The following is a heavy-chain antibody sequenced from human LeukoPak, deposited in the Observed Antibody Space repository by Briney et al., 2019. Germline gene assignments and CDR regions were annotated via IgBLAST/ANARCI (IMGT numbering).Heavy chain of an antibody. CDR1: GYSISSSNW. D-gene: IGHD2-2*01. CDR2: IYYSGSI. V-gene: IGHV4-28*05. CDR3: ARNLPGYCSSTSCTTGAFDI. J-gene: IGHJ3*02. Sequence: SDTLSLTCAVSGYSISSSNWWGWIRQPPGKGVEWIGYIYYSGSIYYNPSLKSRVTMSVDTSKNPFSLKLSSVTAVDTAVYYCARNLPGYCSSTSCTTGAFDIWGQGTMVTVSS.